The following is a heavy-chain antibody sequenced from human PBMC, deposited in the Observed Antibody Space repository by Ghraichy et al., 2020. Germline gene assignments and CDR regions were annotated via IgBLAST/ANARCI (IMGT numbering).Heavy chain of an antibody. CDR2: IYYSGGT. CDR1: GYSISSGYY. CDR3: ARKYSYGYVDY. J-gene: IGHJ4*01. Sequence: ETLSLTCTVSGYSISSGYYWGWIRQPPGKGLEWIGNIYYSGGTYYNPSLKSRVTISLDTSTNHFSLELSSVTAADTAVYYCARKYSYGYVDYWGHGTLVTVSS. D-gene: IGHD5-18*01. V-gene: IGHV4-38-2*02.